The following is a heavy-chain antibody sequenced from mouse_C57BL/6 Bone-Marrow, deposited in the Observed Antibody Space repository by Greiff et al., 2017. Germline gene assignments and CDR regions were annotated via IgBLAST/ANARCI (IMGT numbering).Heavy chain of an antibody. Sequence: EVQLVESGGGLVQPGGSLKLSCAASGFTFSDYYMYWVRQTPEKRLEWVAYISNGGGSPYYPDTVKGRFTISRDNAKNTLYLQMSRLKSEDTAMYYCARLTTVVAWYFDVWGTGTTVTVSS. CDR3: ARLTTVVAWYFDV. CDR2: ISNGGGSP. J-gene: IGHJ1*03. CDR1: GFTFSDYY. D-gene: IGHD1-1*01. V-gene: IGHV5-12*01.